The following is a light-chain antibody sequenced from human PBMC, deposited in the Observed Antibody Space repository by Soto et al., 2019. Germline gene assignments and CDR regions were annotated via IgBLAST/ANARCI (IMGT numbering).Light chain of an antibody. CDR2: EVS. CDR3: SSYGGSNNLYV. J-gene: IGLJ1*01. Sequence: QSVLTQPPSASGSPGQSVTISCTGTTSDVGAYKYVSWYQQHPGKAPKVVIYEVSKRPSGVPERFSGSKSGNTASLTVSGLQAEDEADYYCSSYGGSNNLYVFGTGTKVTVL. CDR1: TSDVGAYKY. V-gene: IGLV2-8*01.